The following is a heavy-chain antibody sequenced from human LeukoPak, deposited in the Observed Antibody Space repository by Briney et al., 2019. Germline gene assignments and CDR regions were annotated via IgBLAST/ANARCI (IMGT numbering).Heavy chain of an antibody. Sequence: GASVKVSCKTSGYTFISYYMHWVRQAPGQGLEWMGRINPGGGDSRYAQKFQGRVTMTRDLSTSTVYMEVSSLTSEDTAVYYCAREKPGMLYFDYWGQGTLVTVSS. CDR2: INPGGGDS. D-gene: IGHD1-26*01. CDR3: AREKPGMLYFDY. J-gene: IGHJ4*02. V-gene: IGHV1-46*01. CDR1: GYTFISYY.